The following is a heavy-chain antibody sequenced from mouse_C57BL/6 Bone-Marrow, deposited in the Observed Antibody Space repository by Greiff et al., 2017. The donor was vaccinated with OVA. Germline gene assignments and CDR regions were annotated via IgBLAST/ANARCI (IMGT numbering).Heavy chain of an antibody. J-gene: IGHJ2*01. CDR2: IDPSDSYT. V-gene: IGHV1-69*01. CDR1: GYTFTSYW. Sequence: VQLQQPGAELVMPGASVKLSCKASGYTFTSYWMHWVKQRPGQGLEWIGEIDPSDSYTNYNQKLKGKSTLTVDKSSSTAYMQLSSLTSEDSAVYYCARYFDYWGQGTTLTVSS. CDR3: ARYFDY.